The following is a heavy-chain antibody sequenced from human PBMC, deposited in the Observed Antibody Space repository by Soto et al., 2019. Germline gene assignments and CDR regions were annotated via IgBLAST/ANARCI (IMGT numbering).Heavy chain of an antibody. CDR3: AREQSGIAVAGNWFDP. V-gene: IGHV1-69*08. Sequence: QVQLVQSGAEVKKPGSSVKVSCKASGGTFSSYTISWVRQAPGQGLEWMGRIIPILGIANYAQKFQGRVTITADKSTSTAYMELSSLRSEDTVVYYCAREQSGIAVAGNWFDPWGQGTLVTVSS. CDR1: GGTFSSYT. D-gene: IGHD6-19*01. CDR2: IIPILGIA. J-gene: IGHJ5*02.